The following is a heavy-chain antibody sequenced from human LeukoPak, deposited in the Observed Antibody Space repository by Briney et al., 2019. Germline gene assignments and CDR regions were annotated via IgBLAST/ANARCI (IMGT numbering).Heavy chain of an antibody. CDR1: GGTFSSYA. CDR2: IIPIFGTA. D-gene: IGHD2-2*01. Sequence: GASVKVSRKASGGTFSSYAISWVRQAPGQGLEWMGGIIPIFGTANYAQKFQGRVTITTDESTSTAYMELSSLRSEDTAVYYCANLGYCSSTSCHDAFDIWGQGTMVTVSS. CDR3: ANLGYCSSTSCHDAFDI. V-gene: IGHV1-69*05. J-gene: IGHJ3*02.